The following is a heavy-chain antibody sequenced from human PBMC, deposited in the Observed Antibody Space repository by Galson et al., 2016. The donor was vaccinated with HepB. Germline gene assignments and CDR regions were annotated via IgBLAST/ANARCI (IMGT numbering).Heavy chain of an antibody. J-gene: IGHJ4*02. CDR2: IYYSGST. V-gene: IGHV4-31*03. CDR3: AGLIPEYSNHFGS. CDR1: GGSISSGGYY. Sequence: TLSLTCTVSGGSISSGGYYWSWIRQHPGKGLEWIGYIYYSGSTYYNPSLKSRVTISIDTSKNQFSLNLSSVTAADTAVYYCAGLIPEYSNHFGSWGQGTLVTVSS. D-gene: IGHD4-11*01.